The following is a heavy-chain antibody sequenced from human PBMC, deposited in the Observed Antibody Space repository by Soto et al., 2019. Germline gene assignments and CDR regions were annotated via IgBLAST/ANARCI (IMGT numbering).Heavy chain of an antibody. D-gene: IGHD3-3*01. Sequence: QVQLQESGPRLVKPSQTLSLTCTVSGGSISSGDYYWSWIRHHPGKGLEWIGNINFGGRTYYNPSLLSLLAMSLDTSKNQLSLRLRSVTAADTAVYYGERDGRNLEWLPRDNGLDVWGQGTTVTVSS. CDR1: GGSISSGDYY. V-gene: IGHV4-31*01. CDR2: INFGGRT. CDR3: ERDGRNLEWLPRDNGLDV. J-gene: IGHJ6*02.